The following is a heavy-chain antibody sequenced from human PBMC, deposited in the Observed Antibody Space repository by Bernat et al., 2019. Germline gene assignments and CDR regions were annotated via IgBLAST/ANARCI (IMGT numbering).Heavy chain of an antibody. Sequence: QVQLVQSGAEVKKPGASVKVSCKASGYTFTSYYMHWVRQAPGQGLEWMGIINPSGGSTSYAQEFQGRVTMTKDTATSTVYMELGSLRSEDTAVYYCAGAPLTSPWLSNDYWGQGTLVTVSS. J-gene: IGHJ4*02. CDR2: INPSGGST. V-gene: IGHV1-46*01. CDR1: GYTFTSYY. CDR3: AGAPLTSPWLSNDY. D-gene: IGHD3-22*01.